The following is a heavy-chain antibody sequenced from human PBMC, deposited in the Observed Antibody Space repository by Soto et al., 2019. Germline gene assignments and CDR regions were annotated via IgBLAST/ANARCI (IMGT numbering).Heavy chain of an antibody. CDR3: ASNTAMVIVNYYYGMDV. Sequence: QVQLEQSGAEVKKPGSSVKVSCKASGGTFSSYAISWVRQAPGQGLEWMGGIIPIFGTANYAQKFQGRVTITADESTSTAYMELSSLRSEDTAVYYCASNTAMVIVNYYYGMDVWGQGTTVTVSS. CDR1: GGTFSSYA. J-gene: IGHJ6*02. V-gene: IGHV1-69*01. CDR2: IIPIFGTA. D-gene: IGHD5-18*01.